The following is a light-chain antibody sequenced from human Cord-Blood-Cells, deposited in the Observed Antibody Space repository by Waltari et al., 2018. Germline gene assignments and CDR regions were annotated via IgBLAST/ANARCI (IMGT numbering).Light chain of an antibody. CDR2: GAS. V-gene: IGKV3-15*01. J-gene: IGKJ1*01. Sequence: EIVLTQSPATLSVSRGERATLPCRASQSVSSNLAWYQQKPGQAPRLLIYGASTRATGIPARFSGSGSGTEFTLTISSLQSEDFAVYYCQQYNNWPPWTFGQGTKVEIK. CDR3: QQYNNWPPWT. CDR1: QSVSSN.